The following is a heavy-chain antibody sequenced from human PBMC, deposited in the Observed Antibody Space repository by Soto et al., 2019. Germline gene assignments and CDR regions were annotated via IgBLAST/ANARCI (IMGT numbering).Heavy chain of an antibody. Sequence: SETLSLTCAVSGGSISSGGYSWSWIRQPPGKGLEWIGYIYHSGSTYYNPSLKSRVTISIDRSKNQFSLKLSSVTAADTAVYYCARVPDRWGQGTLVTVSS. V-gene: IGHV4-30-2*01. D-gene: IGHD2-2*01. CDR3: ARVPDR. CDR1: GGSISSGGYS. J-gene: IGHJ5*02. CDR2: IYHSGST.